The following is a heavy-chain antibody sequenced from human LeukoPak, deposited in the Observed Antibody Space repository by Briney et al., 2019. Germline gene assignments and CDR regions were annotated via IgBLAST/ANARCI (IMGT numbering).Heavy chain of an antibody. J-gene: IGHJ4*02. CDR1: GYTFSNYY. V-gene: IGHV1-46*01. CDR2: INPSRGGT. D-gene: IGHD6-13*01. Sequence: GASVKVSCKASGYTFSNYYMHWVRQAPGQGLEWMGIINPSRGGTNYAQKFQGRVTMTRDTSTSTAYMELRSLRSDDTAVYYCARDGLSIAAAGRTPRGYWGQGTLVTVSS. CDR3: ARDGLSIAAAGRTPRGY.